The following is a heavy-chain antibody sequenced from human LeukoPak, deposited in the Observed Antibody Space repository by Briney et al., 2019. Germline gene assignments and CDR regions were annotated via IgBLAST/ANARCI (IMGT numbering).Heavy chain of an antibody. J-gene: IGHJ4*02. CDR1: GFTFSDYY. CDR2: ISSSGSTI. CDR3: ARAKDYGSGSPFDY. D-gene: IGHD3-10*01. V-gene: IGHV3-11*01. Sequence: GGSLRLSCAASGFTFSDYYMSWIRQAPGKGLEWVSYISSSGSTIYYADSVKGRFTISRGNAKNSLYLQMNSLRAEDTAVYYCARAKDYGSGSPFDYWGQGTLVTVSS.